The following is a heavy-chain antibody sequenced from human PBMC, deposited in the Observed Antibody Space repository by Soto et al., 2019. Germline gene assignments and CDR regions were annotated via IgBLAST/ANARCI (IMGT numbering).Heavy chain of an antibody. J-gene: IGHJ3*02. CDR2: IWYDGSNK. D-gene: IGHD3-3*01. V-gene: IGHV3-33*01. CDR3: ARDRGDFWSGSPVPDAFDI. CDR1: GFTFSSYG. Sequence: PGGSLRLSCAASGFTFSSYGMHWVRQAPGKGLEWVAVIWYDGSNKYYADSVKGRFTISRDNSKNTLYLQMNSLRAEDTAVYYCARDRGDFWSGSPVPDAFDIWGQGTMVTVSS.